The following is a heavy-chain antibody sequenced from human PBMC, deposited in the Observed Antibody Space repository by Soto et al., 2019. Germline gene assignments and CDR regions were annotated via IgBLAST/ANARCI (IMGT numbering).Heavy chain of an antibody. CDR2: ISPYNGYT. V-gene: IGHV1-18*01. Sequence: QVQLVQSGAEVKKPGASVKVSCKASGYTLTSYGLSWVRQAPGQGLEWMGWISPYNGYTNYAQKLQGRVTMTTDTSTSTAYMELRSLRSDDTAVYYCARGKDFGVVIPSKTNWFDPWGQGTLVTVSS. CDR3: ARGKDFGVVIPSKTNWFDP. D-gene: IGHD3-3*01. CDR1: GYTLTSYG. J-gene: IGHJ5*02.